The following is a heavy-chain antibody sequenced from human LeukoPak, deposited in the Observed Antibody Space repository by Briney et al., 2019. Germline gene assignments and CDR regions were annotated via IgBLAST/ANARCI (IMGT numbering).Heavy chain of an antibody. CDR3: ARDSGSGGAGSFPF. D-gene: IGHD3-10*01. CDR1: GFTFETYT. CDR2: ISYDGSNR. J-gene: IGHJ4*02. V-gene: IGHV3-30*04. Sequence: GGSLRLSCAVSGFTFETYTMYWVRQAPGKGLEWVASISYDGSNRNYADAVRGRFTISRDNSNNTLYLQMNSLRAEDTAVFYCARDSGSGGAGSFPFWGQGTLVTVSS.